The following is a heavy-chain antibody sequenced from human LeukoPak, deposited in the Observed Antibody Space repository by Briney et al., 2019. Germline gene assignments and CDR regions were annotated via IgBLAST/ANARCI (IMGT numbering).Heavy chain of an antibody. CDR3: ARYEYCGGDCYLYGMDV. CDR1: GYSFTSYW. V-gene: IGHV5-51*01. D-gene: IGHD2-21*02. CDR2: IYPGDSDT. Sequence: GESLKISCKGSGYSFTSYWIGWVRQMPGKGLEGMGIIYPGDSDTGYSPSFQGQVTISADKSISTAYLQWSSLKASDTAMYYCARYEYCGGDCYLYGMDVWGQGTTVTVSS. J-gene: IGHJ6*02.